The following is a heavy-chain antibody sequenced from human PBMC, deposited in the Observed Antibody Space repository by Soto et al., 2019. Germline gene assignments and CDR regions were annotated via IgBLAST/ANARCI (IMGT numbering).Heavy chain of an antibody. Sequence: PGGSLRLSCAASGFTFGSYGMHWVRQAPGKGLEWVAVISYDGSNKYYADSVRGRFAISRDNSNNMLYLQMNSLRAEDTAVYYCANIRNVVYAHNAYWGQGTLVT. CDR2: ISYDGSNK. J-gene: IGHJ4*02. CDR1: GFTFGSYG. V-gene: IGHV3-30*18. CDR3: ANIRNVVYAHNAY. D-gene: IGHD2-8*02.